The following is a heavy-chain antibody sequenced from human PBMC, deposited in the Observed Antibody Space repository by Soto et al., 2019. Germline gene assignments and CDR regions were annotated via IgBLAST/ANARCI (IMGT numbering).Heavy chain of an antibody. V-gene: IGHV1-8*01. J-gene: IGHJ4*02. CDR2: MNPNSGNT. D-gene: IGHD6-13*01. CDR1: GYTFTSYD. Sequence: AASVKVSCKASGYTFTSYDINWVRQATGQGLEWMGWMNPNSGNTGYAQKFQGRGTMTRNTSISTAYMELSSLRSEDTAVYYCASFGALIAAAPPSSWGQGTLVTVSS. CDR3: ASFGALIAAAPPSS.